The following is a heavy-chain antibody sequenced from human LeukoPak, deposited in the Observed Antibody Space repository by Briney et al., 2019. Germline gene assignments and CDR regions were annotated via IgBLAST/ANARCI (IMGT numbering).Heavy chain of an antibody. D-gene: IGHD6-13*01. V-gene: IGHV3-30*19. Sequence: GGSLRLSCAASGFTFSSYGMHWVRQAPGKGLEWVAVISYDGSNKYYADSVKGRFTISRDNSKNTLYLQMNSLRAEDTAVYYCAREQLVHYYFDYWGQGTLVTVSS. J-gene: IGHJ4*02. CDR1: GFTFSSYG. CDR2: ISYDGSNK. CDR3: AREQLVHYYFDY.